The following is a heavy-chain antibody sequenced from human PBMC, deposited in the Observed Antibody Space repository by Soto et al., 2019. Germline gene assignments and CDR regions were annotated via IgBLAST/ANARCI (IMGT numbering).Heavy chain of an antibody. Sequence: GSGPTLVNPTETLTLTCTVSGFSLSNARMGVSWIRQPPGKALEWLAHIFSNDEKSYSTSLKSRLTISKDTSKSQVVLTMTNMDPVDTATYYCARTYSGYDLFRLFDYWGQGTLVTVSS. CDR3: ARTYSGYDLFRLFDY. CDR1: GFSLSNARMG. D-gene: IGHD5-12*01. CDR2: IFSNDEK. J-gene: IGHJ4*02. V-gene: IGHV2-26*01.